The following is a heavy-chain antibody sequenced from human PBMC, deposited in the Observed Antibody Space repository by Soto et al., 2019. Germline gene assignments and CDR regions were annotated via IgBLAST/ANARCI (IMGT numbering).Heavy chain of an antibody. V-gene: IGHV1-69*02. Sequence: QVQLVQSGAEVKKPGSSVKVSCKASGGTFSSYTISWVRQAPGQGLEWMGRIIPILGIANYAQKFQGRVTITTNKSTSTAYMGLSSLRSDDTAVYYCATSYGITGTAPLDAFDIWGQGTMVTLSS. CDR2: IIPILGIA. D-gene: IGHD1-20*01. CDR3: ATSYGITGTAPLDAFDI. CDR1: GGTFSSYT. J-gene: IGHJ3*02.